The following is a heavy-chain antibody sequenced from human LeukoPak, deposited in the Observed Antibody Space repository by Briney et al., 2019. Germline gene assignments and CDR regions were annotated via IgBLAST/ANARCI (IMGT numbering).Heavy chain of an antibody. J-gene: IGHJ6*02. D-gene: IGHD6-13*01. CDR3: ARLRGSSWPDYYYYGMDV. V-gene: IGHV1-2*02. CDR1: GYTFTGYY. CDR2: INPNSGGT. Sequence: GASVKVSCKASGYTFTGYYMHWVRQAPGQGLEWMGWINPNSGGTNYAQKFQGRVTMTRDTSISTAYMELSRPRSDDTAVYYCARLRGSSWPDYYYYGMDVWGQGTTVTVSS.